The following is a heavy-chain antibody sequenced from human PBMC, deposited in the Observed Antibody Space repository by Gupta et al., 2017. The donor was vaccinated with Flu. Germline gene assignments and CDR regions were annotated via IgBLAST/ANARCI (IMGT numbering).Heavy chain of an antibody. V-gene: IGHV3-48*03. D-gene: IGHD6-13*01. Sequence: EVQLVESGGGLVQPGGSLRLSCAASGFTFSSYEMNWVRQAPGKGLEWVSYISSSGSTIYYADSVKGRFTISRDNAKNSLYLQMNSLRAEDTAVYYCARDLVLYYYYGMDVWGQGTTVTVSS. CDR1: GFTFSSYE. J-gene: IGHJ6*02. CDR2: ISSSGSTI. CDR3: ARDLVLYYYYGMDV.